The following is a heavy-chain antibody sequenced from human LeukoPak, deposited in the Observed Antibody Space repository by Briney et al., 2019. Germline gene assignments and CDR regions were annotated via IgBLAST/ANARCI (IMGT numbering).Heavy chain of an antibody. Sequence: PGKSLRLSCTASGFSFIDFAMDWVRQAPGNGLEWVAVISNDGKTKYHADSVKGRFTISRDNSKNTLYLQMNSLRAEDTAVYYCAKKAAIFGVPPDAFDIWGQGTMVTVSS. V-gene: IGHV3-30*01. J-gene: IGHJ3*02. CDR2: ISNDGKTK. CDR3: AKKAAIFGVPPDAFDI. CDR1: GFSFIDFA. D-gene: IGHD3-3*01.